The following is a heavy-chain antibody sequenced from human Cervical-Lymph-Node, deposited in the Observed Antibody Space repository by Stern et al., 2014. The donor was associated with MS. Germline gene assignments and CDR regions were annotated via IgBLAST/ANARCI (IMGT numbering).Heavy chain of an antibody. CDR1: GYSFTSYY. CDR2: ISPSGGAT. D-gene: IGHD3-3*01. CDR3: VRVGGVFGVGSP. V-gene: IGHV1-46*03. J-gene: IGHJ5*02. Sequence: VQLVQSGAEVKKPGASVRLSCKASGYSFTSYYIHWVRQAPGQGLEWMGMISPSGGATRYTQNFQGGIAMTRDTSTNTVYMELSSLRSEDTAVYYCVRVGGVFGVGSPWGQGTLVTVSP.